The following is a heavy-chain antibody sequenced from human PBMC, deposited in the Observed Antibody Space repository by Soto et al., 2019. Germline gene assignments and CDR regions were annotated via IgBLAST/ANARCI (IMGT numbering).Heavy chain of an antibody. D-gene: IGHD2-8*01. CDR2: ISTYIGNT. CDR1: GYSFSNSG. CDR3: ARDDYNNGRNWLNP. J-gene: IGHJ5*02. V-gene: IGHV1-18*01. Sequence: QVELVQSGPEVKKPGASVKVSCKASGYSFSNSGFSWMRQAPGQGLEWLGGISTYIGNTNYAPKFQGRLSMTRDTSTTTAFMELTTLSSDVSAVYYWARDDYNNGRNWLNPWGQGTLVTVAS.